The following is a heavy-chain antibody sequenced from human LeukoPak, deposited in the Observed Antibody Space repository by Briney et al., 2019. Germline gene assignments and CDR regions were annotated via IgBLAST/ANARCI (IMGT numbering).Heavy chain of an antibody. CDR3: ARDSTFDGIDY. V-gene: IGHV1-69*04. Sequence: SVKVSCKASGGTFSSYAISWVRQAPGQGLEWMGRIIPILGIANYAQKFQGRVTITADKSTSTAYMELSSLRSEDTAVYYCARDSTFDGIDYWGQGTLVTVSS. CDR2: IIPILGIA. CDR1: GGTFSSYA. D-gene: IGHD3-16*01. J-gene: IGHJ4*02.